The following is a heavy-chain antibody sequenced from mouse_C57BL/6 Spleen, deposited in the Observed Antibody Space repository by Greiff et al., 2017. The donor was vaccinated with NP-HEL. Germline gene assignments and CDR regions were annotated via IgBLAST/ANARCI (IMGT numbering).Heavy chain of an antibody. Sequence: QVQLQQSGPELVKPGASVKISCKASGYTFTDYYINWVKQRPGQGLEWIGWIFPGSGSTYYNEKFKGKATLTVDKSSSTAYMLLSSRTSEDSAVYFCAGIFTTAYYFDYWGQGTTLTVSS. V-gene: IGHV1-75*01. CDR1: GYTFTDYY. CDR2: IFPGSGST. D-gene: IGHD1-2*01. J-gene: IGHJ2*01. CDR3: AGIFTTAYYFDY.